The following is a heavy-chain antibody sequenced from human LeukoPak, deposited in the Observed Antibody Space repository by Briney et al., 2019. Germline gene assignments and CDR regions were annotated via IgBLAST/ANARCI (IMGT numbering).Heavy chain of an antibody. J-gene: IGHJ5*02. CDR2: LWFDGSHQ. D-gene: IGHD3-22*01. CDR1: GFTFRTYG. V-gene: IGHV3-33*01. CDR3: ARDGNYFDTTPNWFDT. Sequence: PGGSPRLSCAASGFTFRTYGMHWVRQTPGKGLEWVAFLWFDGSHQYYADSVRGRFIISRDNSNNTLYLQMNSLRADDTAVYYCARDGNYFDTTPNWFDTWGQGTLVTVSS.